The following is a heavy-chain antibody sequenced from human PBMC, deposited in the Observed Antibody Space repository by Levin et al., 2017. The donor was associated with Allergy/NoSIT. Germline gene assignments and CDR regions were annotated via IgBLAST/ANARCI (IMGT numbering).Heavy chain of an antibody. D-gene: IGHD3-10*01. CDR3: ARDRVEVWSHYGMDV. CDR1: GFTFSSYG. V-gene: IGHV3-33*01. CDR2: IWYDGSNK. Sequence: PGGSLRLSCAASGFTFSSYGMHWVRQAPGKGLEWVAVIWYDGSNKYYADSVKGRFTISRDNSKNTLYLQMNSLRAEDTAVYYCARDRVEVWSHYGMDVWGQGTTVTVSS. J-gene: IGHJ6*02.